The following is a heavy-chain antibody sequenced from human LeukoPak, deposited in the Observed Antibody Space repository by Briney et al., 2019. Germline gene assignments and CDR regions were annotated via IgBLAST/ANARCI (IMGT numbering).Heavy chain of an antibody. V-gene: IGHV3-15*07. J-gene: IGHJ4*02. CDR3: TRDRGAYNLYDY. CDR2: IRSKATGETT. D-gene: IGHD1-1*01. Sequence: PGGSLRLSCAASGFTFTDAWMSWVRQAPGKGLQWVGRIRSKATGETTDYAAPVKGRFTISRDDSKAIAYLQMNSLKTEDTAVYHCTRDRGAYNLYDYWGQGTLVTVSS. CDR1: GFTFTDAW.